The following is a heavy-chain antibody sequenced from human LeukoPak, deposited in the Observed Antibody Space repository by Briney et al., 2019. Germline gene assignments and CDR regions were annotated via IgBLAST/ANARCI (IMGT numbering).Heavy chain of an antibody. J-gene: IGHJ6*03. Sequence: SETLSLTCTVSGYSISSDYYWGWIRQPPGKGLEWIGSIYHSGSTYYNPSLKSRVTISISTSKNQFSLKLSSVTAADTAVYYCARVVSPLWFGDLLTNKDYYYYYMDVWGKGTTVTGSS. V-gene: IGHV4-38-2*02. CDR2: IYHSGST. D-gene: IGHD3-10*01. CDR1: GYSISSDYY. CDR3: ARVVSPLWFGDLLTNKDYYYYYMDV.